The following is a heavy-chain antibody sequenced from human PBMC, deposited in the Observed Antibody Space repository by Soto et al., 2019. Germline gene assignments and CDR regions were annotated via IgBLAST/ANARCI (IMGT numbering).Heavy chain of an antibody. CDR3: ARLGDYYQAFDY. J-gene: IGHJ4*01. D-gene: IGHD3-22*01. CDR1: CDSLTSGSYY. CDR2: IYYTVTT. V-gene: IGHV4-61*01. Sequence: SETRSLTCTVSCDSLTSGSYYWSWIRRPPGKGLEWFGYIYYTVTTTYNPSLKSRVSISVDASKSQFSLDLRSVTSADTAVYYCARLGDYYQAFDYWGHGALVTVSS.